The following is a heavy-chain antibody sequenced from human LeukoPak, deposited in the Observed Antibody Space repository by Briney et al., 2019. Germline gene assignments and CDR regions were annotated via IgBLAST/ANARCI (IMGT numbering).Heavy chain of an antibody. Sequence: ASVKVSCKASGGIFSSYAISWVRQAPGQALEWIGGIIPIFGTANYAQKFQGRVTITTDESTSTAYMELSSLRSEDTAVYYCARGPNDYGDYFSYWGQGTLVTVSS. CDR2: IIPIFGTA. J-gene: IGHJ4*02. CDR3: ARGPNDYGDYFSY. CDR1: GGIFSSYA. V-gene: IGHV1-69*05. D-gene: IGHD4-17*01.